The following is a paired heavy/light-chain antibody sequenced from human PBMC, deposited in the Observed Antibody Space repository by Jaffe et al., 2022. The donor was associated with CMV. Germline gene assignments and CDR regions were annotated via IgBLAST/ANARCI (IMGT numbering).Light chain of an antibody. CDR2: ENE. J-gene: IGLJ1*01. CDR1: SSNIGNNY. V-gene: IGLV1-51*02. Sequence: QSVLTQPPSVSAAPGQKVTISCSGSSSNIGNNYVSWYQQLPGSAPKLVIYENEKRPSGIPDRFSGSKSATSATLGITGLQTGDEADYYCGTWDSSLNTYVFATATTVIVL. CDR3: GTWDSSLNTYV.
Heavy chain of an antibody. CDR2: IFPMFGPG. CDR1: GGTFSSYA. CDR3: ARGSDYYDSTGYYYFGY. V-gene: IGHV1-69*01. D-gene: IGHD3-22*01. J-gene: IGHJ4*02. Sequence: QVQLVQSGAEVKKAGSSVRVSCKASGGTFSSYAISWVRQAPGQGLEWMGGIFPMFGPGRYAQKFQGRVTITADESTTTAYMELRSLGSEDTAVYYCARGSDYYDSTGYYYFGYWGQGTVVTVTS.